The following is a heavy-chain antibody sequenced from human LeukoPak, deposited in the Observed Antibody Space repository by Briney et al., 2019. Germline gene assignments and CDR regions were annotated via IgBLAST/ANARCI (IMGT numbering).Heavy chain of an antibody. J-gene: IGHJ5*02. D-gene: IGHD3-22*01. CDR3: ARRRQNYYDSRGRGFDP. V-gene: IGHV5-51*01. Sequence: GESLQISCKGSGYSFTSYWIGWVRQMPGKGLEWMGIIYPGDSDTRYSPSFQGQVTISADKSISTAYLQWSSLKASDTAMYYCARRRQNYYDSRGRGFDPWGQGTLVTVSS. CDR1: GYSFTSYW. CDR2: IYPGDSDT.